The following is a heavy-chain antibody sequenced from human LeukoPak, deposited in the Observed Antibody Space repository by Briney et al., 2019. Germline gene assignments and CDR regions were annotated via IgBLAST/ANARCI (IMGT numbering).Heavy chain of an antibody. V-gene: IGHV1-3*01. D-gene: IGHD6-19*01. J-gene: IGHJ4*02. CDR3: ARVRGGWFPLDY. CDR2: INAVNGNT. CDR1: GYTFTSYA. Sequence: ASVKVSCTASGYTFTSYAMHWVRQAPGQRLEWMGWINAVNGNTKYSQKFQGRVTITRDTSASTAYMELSSLRSEDTAVYYCARVRGGWFPLDYWGQGTLVTVSS.